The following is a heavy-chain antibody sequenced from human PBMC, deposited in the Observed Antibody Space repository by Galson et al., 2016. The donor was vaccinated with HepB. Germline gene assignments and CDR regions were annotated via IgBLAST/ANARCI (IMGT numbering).Heavy chain of an antibody. V-gene: IGHV3-13*04. CDR2: IGTLHDS. CDR3: ARIARGSSYTLGYFDL. J-gene: IGHJ2*01. Sequence: SLRLSCAASGFTFRSYDMSWVRQSTGIGLEWVAAIGTLHDSFFPDSVQGRFSISRENVKNSLYLQLNRLRAGDTAVYYCARIARGSSYTLGYFDLWGRGTLVTVSS. D-gene: IGHD6-13*01. CDR1: GFTFRSYD.